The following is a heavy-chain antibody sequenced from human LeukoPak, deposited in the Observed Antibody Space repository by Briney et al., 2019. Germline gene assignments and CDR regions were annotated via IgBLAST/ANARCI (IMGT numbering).Heavy chain of an antibody. CDR1: GGSIISYY. CDR2: IYYSGTT. V-gene: IGHV4-59*08. CDR3: ARQNPAAAGQGLDY. J-gene: IGHJ4*02. D-gene: IGHD6-13*01. Sequence: SETLSLTCTVSGGSIISYYWSWVRQPPGKGLEWIGYIYYSGTTNYSPSLKSRLTISVDTSKNQFSLRLTSATAADTAVYYCARQNPAAAGQGLDYWGQGTLVTVSS.